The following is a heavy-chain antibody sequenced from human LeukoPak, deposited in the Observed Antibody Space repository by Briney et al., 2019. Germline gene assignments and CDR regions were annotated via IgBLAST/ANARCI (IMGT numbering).Heavy chain of an antibody. V-gene: IGHV4-39*02. CDR1: GGSISNYRCH. CDR3: YNTGGYVAGQDAFDM. CDR2: ISYTGDT. Sequence: PSETLSLTCTVSGGSISNYRCHWGWIRQSPGKALEWIGSISYTGDTFHNPTLKSRVIISVDTSKNHFSLHLRSVTATDTAIYYCYNTGGYVAGQDAFDMWGQGTMITVSS. J-gene: IGHJ3*02. D-gene: IGHD2-8*02.